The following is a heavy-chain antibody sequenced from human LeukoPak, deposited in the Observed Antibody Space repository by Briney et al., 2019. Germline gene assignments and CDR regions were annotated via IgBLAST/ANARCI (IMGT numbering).Heavy chain of an antibody. CDR1: GGSFSGYY. V-gene: IGHV4-34*01. CDR2: INHSGST. Sequence: SETLSLTCAVYGGSFSGYYWSWIRQPPGKGLEWIGEINHSGSTNYNPPLKSRVTISVDTSKNQFSLKLSSVTAADTAVYYCARDILTDYWGQGTLVTVSS. CDR3: ARDILTDY. D-gene: IGHD3-9*01. J-gene: IGHJ4*02.